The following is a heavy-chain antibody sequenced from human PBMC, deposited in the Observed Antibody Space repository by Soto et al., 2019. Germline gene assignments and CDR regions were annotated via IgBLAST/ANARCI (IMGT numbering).Heavy chain of an antibody. CDR3: ARSRDYYFDY. V-gene: IGHV1-46*01. J-gene: IGHJ4*02. CDR2: INPSGGST. CDR1: GYSFTSYY. Sequence: RASVKVSCKASGYSFTSYYMHWVRQAPGQGLEWMGIINPSGGSTSYAHNFHGRVTMTRDTSTSTLYMELSSLRSEDTAVYYCARSRDYYFDYWGQGTLVTVSS.